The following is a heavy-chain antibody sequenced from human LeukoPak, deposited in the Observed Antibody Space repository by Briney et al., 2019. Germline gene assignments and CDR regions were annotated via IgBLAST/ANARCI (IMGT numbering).Heavy chain of an antibody. CDR1: GYTFTSYY. CDR3: ARIDPAAYFDY. J-gene: IGHJ4*02. D-gene: IGHD6-13*01. Sequence: ASVKVSCKASGYTFTSYYMHWVRQAPGQGLEWMGIINPSGGSTSYAQKFQDRVTMTRDTSTSTVYMELSSLRSEDTAVYYCARIDPAAYFDYWGQGTLVTVSS. V-gene: IGHV1-46*03. CDR2: INPSGGST.